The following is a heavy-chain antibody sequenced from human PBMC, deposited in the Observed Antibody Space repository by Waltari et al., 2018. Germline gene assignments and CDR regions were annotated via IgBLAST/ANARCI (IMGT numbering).Heavy chain of an antibody. V-gene: IGHV4-38-2*02. CDR3: ARDCNYYDSSGYSWFDP. Sequence: QVQLQESGPGLVKPSETLSLTCAVSGYSISRGYYWGWIRQPPGKGLEWIGSIYHSGSTYYNPSLKSRVTISVDTSKNQFSLKLSSVTAADTAVYYCARDCNYYDSSGYSWFDPWGQGTLVTVSS. CDR1: GYSISRGYY. CDR2: IYHSGST. D-gene: IGHD3-22*01. J-gene: IGHJ5*02.